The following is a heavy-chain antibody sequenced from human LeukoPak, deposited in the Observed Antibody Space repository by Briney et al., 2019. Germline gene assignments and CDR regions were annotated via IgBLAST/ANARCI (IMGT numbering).Heavy chain of an antibody. D-gene: IGHD3-22*01. CDR1: GASISSSSYY. V-gene: IGHV4-39*01. J-gene: IGHJ1*01. CDR2: IYYSGST. Sequence: SETLSLTCTVSGASISSSSYYWGWIRQPPGKGLEWIGNIYYSGSTYYNPSLKSRVTISVDTSKNQFSLKLSSVTAADTAVYYCARHVGSSGYSVFQHWGQGTLVTVSS. CDR3: ARHVGSSGYSVFQH.